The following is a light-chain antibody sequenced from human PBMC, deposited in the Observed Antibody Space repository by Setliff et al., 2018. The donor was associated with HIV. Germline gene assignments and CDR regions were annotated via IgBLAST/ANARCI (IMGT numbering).Light chain of an antibody. Sequence: QSVLTQPASVSGSPGQSITISCTGTSSDVGGYNYVSWYQQHPGKAPKLMIYEVSNRPSGVSDRFSGSKSGNTASLTISGLQTEDEADYFCSSYTSSSPLYVFRTGTKVTVL. CDR2: EVS. CDR3: SSYTSSSPLYV. V-gene: IGLV2-14*01. J-gene: IGLJ1*01. CDR1: SSDVGGYNY.